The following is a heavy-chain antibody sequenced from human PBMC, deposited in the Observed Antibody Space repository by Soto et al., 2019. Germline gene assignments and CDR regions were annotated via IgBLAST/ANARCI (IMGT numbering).Heavy chain of an antibody. V-gene: IGHV1-2*02. CDR3: ARDRAGTTTGWFDP. J-gene: IGHJ5*02. CDR1: GYTFIDYY. Sequence: GASVKVSCKTSGYTFIDYYVHWIRQAPGQGLEWVGWINPNSGASNYAQNFQGRVTMTRDMSITTVYMELNNLSPDDTAVYYCARDRAGTTTGWFDPWGQGTLVTVSS. D-gene: IGHD1-7*01. CDR2: INPNSGAS.